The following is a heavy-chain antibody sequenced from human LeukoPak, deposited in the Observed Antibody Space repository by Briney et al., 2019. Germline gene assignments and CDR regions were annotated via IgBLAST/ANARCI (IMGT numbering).Heavy chain of an antibody. J-gene: IGHJ4*02. CDR3: ATESSGYSYGTLGY. D-gene: IGHD5-18*01. CDR1: GFTFSSYA. CDR2: ISYDGSNK. Sequence: GGSLRLSCAASGFTFSSYAMHWVRQAPGKGLEWVAVISYDGSNKYYADSVKGRFTISRDNSKNTLYLQMNSLRAEDTAVYYCATESSGYSYGTLGYWGQGTLVTVSS. V-gene: IGHV3-30*04.